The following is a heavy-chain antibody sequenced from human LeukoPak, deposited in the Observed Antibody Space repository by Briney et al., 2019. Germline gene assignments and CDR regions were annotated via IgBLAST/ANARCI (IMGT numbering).Heavy chain of an antibody. CDR2: VNPNSGNT. J-gene: IGHJ5*02. CDR1: GYTFASYD. CDR3: ARGSYYDFWSGYQNNWFDP. V-gene: IGHV1-8*03. Sequence: ASVKVSCKASGYTFASYDINWVRQATGQGLEWMGWVNPNSGNTGYAQKFQGRVTITRNTSISTAYMELSSLRSEDTAVYYCARGSYYDFWSGYQNNWFDPWGQEPWSPSPQ. D-gene: IGHD3-3*01.